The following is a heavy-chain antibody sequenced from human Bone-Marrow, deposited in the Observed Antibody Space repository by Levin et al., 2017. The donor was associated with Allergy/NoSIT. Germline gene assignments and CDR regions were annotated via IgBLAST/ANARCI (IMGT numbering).Heavy chain of an antibody. CDR2: IYYSGST. Sequence: SETLSLTCTVSGGSISSYYWSWIRQPPGKGLEWIGYIYYSGSTNYNPSLKSRVTISVDTSKNQFSLKLSSVTAADTAVYYCARWPTLLKLEQPPRATNNWFDPWGQGTLVTVSS. V-gene: IGHV4-59*01. CDR1: GGSISSYY. CDR3: ARWPTLLKLEQPPRATNNWFDP. D-gene: IGHD1/OR15-1a*01. J-gene: IGHJ5*02.